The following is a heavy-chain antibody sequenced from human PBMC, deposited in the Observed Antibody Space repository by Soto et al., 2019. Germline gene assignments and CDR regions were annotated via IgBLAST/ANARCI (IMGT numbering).Heavy chain of an antibody. CDR1: GDIFVNYG. J-gene: IGHJ6*02. CDR2: ISPYGGNT. V-gene: IGHV1-18*01. D-gene: IGHD3-16*01. CDR3: AMVDNYVTPTPQDV. Sequence: QVQLVQSGDEVRKPGSSVKVSCKASGDIFVNYGIAWFRKAPGQGLAWMGWISPYGGNTHYASKVQGRLTMTTDTSTSTAYMDLGSLTSDDTAVYYCAMVDNYVTPTPQDVWVQGTMVTVSS.